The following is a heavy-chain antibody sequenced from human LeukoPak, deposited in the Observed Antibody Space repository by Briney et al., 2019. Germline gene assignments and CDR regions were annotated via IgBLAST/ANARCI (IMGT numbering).Heavy chain of an antibody. Sequence: PGRSLRLSCAASGFTFSNYVMHWVRQAPGKGLECVAVISHDGSTKDYADSVKGRFTISRDNSQNTLYLRMNSLRGEDTAVYYCARDYRYGMDVWGRGTTVTVSS. J-gene: IGHJ6*02. CDR1: GFTFSNYV. V-gene: IGHV3-30-3*01. CDR3: ARDYRYGMDV. D-gene: IGHD3-16*02. CDR2: ISHDGSTK.